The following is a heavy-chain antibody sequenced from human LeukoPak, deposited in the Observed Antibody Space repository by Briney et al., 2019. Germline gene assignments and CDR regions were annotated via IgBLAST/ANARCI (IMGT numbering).Heavy chain of an antibody. CDR3: AKGRLGYCSGGSCYGGVESNYYYYMDV. D-gene: IGHD2-15*01. Sequence: GGSLRLSCAASGFTFSSYAMSWFRQAPAKGLEWVSAISGSGGSTYYADSVKGRFTISRDNSKNTLYLQMNSTRAEATAVYYCAKGRLGYCSGGSCYGGVESNYYYYMDVWGKGTTVTVSS. CDR1: GFTFSSYA. CDR2: ISGSGGST. J-gene: IGHJ6*03. V-gene: IGHV3-23*01.